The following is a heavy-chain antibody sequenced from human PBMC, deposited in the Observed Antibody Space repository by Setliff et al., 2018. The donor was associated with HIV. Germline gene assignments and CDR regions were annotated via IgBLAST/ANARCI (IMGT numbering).Heavy chain of an antibody. CDR1: GYSITNGYY. Sequence: SETLSLTCSVSGYSITNGYYWGWFRQSPGKGLEWIATIYQTGSIYYNPSLQNRVTLLLDMSKNQFSLKLSSVTAADTAVYYCARVGGRGGSSWYLGTKMGRKYGMDVWGQGTTVTVSS. D-gene: IGHD6-13*01. J-gene: IGHJ6*02. V-gene: IGHV4-38-2*02. CDR2: IYQTGSI. CDR3: ARVGGRGGSSWYLGTKMGRKYGMDV.